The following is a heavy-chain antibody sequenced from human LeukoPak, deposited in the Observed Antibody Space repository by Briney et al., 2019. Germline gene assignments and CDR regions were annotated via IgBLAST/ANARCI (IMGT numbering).Heavy chain of an antibody. CDR1: GDSISSSRSY. D-gene: IGHD6-25*01. CDR2: IYYSGST. Sequence: SETLSLTCTVSGDSISSSRSYWGWIRQPPGKGLEWIGSIYYSGSTYYNPSLKSRVTISVDTSKNQFSLKLSSVTAADTAVYYCASRPPPYSSDYMDVWGKGTTVTISS. CDR3: ASRPPPYSSDYMDV. V-gene: IGHV4-39*01. J-gene: IGHJ6*03.